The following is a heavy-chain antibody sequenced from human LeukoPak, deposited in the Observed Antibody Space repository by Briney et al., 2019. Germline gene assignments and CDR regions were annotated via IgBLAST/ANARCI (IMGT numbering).Heavy chain of an antibody. D-gene: IGHD3-22*01. CDR2: IKQDGSEK. V-gene: IGHV3-7*01. Sequence: GGSLRLSCAASGFTFSSYWMSWVRQAPGKGLEWVANIKQDGSEKFYVDSVKGRFTISRDNAKNSLYLQMNSLRAEDTAVYYCARVGYYYDSRYTNYWGQGTLVTVSS. J-gene: IGHJ4*02. CDR3: ARVGYYYDSRYTNY. CDR1: GFTFSSYW.